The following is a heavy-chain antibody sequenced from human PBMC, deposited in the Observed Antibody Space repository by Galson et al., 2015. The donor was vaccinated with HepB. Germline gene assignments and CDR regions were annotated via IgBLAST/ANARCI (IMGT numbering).Heavy chain of an antibody. CDR1: GFSFSTYA. CDR2: ISGSGGST. Sequence: SLRLSCAASGFSFSTYAMNWVRQAPGKGLEWVSAISGSGGSTFYADSVRGRFTISRDNSKNTLYLQMNSLKTEDTAVYYCTTGRYCSSTSCYTQGDFQHWGQGTLVTVSS. D-gene: IGHD2-2*02. J-gene: IGHJ1*01. CDR3: TTGRYCSSTSCYTQGDFQH. V-gene: IGHV3-23*01.